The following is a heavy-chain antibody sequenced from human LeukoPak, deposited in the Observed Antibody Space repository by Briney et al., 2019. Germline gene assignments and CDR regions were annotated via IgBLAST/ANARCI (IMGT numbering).Heavy chain of an antibody. V-gene: IGHV3-21*01. CDR1: GFTFSSYS. D-gene: IGHD3-3*01. CDR2: ISSSSSYI. CDR3: ARAPSKYDFWSGYHYYYIDV. Sequence: GGSLRLSCAASGFTFSSYSMYWVRQAPGKGLEWVSSISSSSSYIYYADSVKGRFTISRDNAKNSLYLQMNSLRAEDTAVYYCARAPSKYDFWSGYHYYYIDVWGKGTTVTVSS. J-gene: IGHJ6*03.